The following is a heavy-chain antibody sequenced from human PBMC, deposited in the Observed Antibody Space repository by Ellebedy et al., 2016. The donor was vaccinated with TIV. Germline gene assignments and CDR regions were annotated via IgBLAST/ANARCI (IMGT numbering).Heavy chain of an antibody. CDR3: AKGRGGGSDSSAPRYYFDY. V-gene: IGHV3-23*01. CDR1: GFTFSSYA. CDR2: ISNTGSRT. D-gene: IGHD3-22*01. Sequence: PGGSLRLSCAASGFTFSSYAMSWVRQAPGKGLEWVPTISNTGSRTYYADSVEGRFIISRDNSKKTLYLKMNSLKADETAVYYCAKGRGGGSDSSAPRYYFDYWGLGTLVTVSS. J-gene: IGHJ4*02.